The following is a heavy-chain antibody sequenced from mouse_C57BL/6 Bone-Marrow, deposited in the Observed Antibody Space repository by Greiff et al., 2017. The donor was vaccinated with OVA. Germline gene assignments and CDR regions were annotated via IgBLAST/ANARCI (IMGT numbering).Heavy chain of an antibody. Sequence: QVQLQQPGAELVRPGSSVKLSCKASGYTFTSYWMHWVKQRPIQGLEWIGNIDPSDSETHYNQKFKDKATLTVDKSSSTAYMQLSSLTSEDSAVYYCAREGGSFHFGYWGQGPTLTVSS. V-gene: IGHV1-52*01. CDR2: IDPSDSET. J-gene: IGHJ2*01. CDR1: GYTFTSYW. CDR3: AREGGSFHFGY.